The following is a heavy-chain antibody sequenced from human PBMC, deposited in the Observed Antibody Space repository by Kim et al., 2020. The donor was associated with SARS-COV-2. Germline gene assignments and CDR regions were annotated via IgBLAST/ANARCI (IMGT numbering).Heavy chain of an antibody. V-gene: IGHV4-34*01. CDR3: ARGGRYGGYERSYYFDY. J-gene: IGHJ4*02. D-gene: IGHD5-12*01. Sequence: LEGRVTISVDTSKTQFSRKLSSVTAADTAVYYCARGGRYGGYERSYYFDYWGQGTLVTVSS.